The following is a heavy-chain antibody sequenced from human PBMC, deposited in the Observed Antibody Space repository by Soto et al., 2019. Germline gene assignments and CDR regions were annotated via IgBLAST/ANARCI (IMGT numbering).Heavy chain of an antibody. J-gene: IGHJ4*02. CDR2: ISAYNGNT. Sequence: ASVKVSCKASGYTFTSYGISWVRQAPGQGLEWMGWISAYNGNTNYAQKLQGRVTMTTDTSTSTAYMELRSLRSDDTAVYYCAREGSLTYDFWIGYYLDYWGQGTRVTVSS. V-gene: IGHV1-18*04. CDR1: GYTFTSYG. D-gene: IGHD3-3*01. CDR3: AREGSLTYDFWIGYYLDY.